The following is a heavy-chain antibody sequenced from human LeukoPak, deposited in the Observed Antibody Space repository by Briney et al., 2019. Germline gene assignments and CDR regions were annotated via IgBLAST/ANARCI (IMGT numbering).Heavy chain of an antibody. Sequence: SETLSLTCTVSGGSISSSSYYWGWIRQPPGKGLEWIGSIYYSRSTYYNPSLKSRVTISVDTSKNQFSLKPSSVTAADTAVYYCARGVTMIVVVIHDWYFDLWGRGTLVTVSS. D-gene: IGHD3-22*01. V-gene: IGHV4-39*01. J-gene: IGHJ2*01. CDR3: ARGVTMIVVVIHDWYFDL. CDR2: IYYSRST. CDR1: GGSISSSSYY.